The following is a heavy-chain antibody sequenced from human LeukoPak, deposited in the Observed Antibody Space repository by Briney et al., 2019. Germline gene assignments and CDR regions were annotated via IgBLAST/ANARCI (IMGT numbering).Heavy chain of an antibody. Sequence: GGSLRLSCAASGFIFSTYEMNWVRQAPGKGLEWVSYISNSGSPIYYADSVKGRFTISRDNAKNSLYLQMNSLRAEDTAVYYCARPYCSSTSCYGFLEYWGQGTLVTVSS. CDR1: GFIFSTYE. D-gene: IGHD2-2*01. J-gene: IGHJ4*02. CDR2: ISNSGSPI. CDR3: ARPYCSSTSCYGFLEY. V-gene: IGHV3-48*03.